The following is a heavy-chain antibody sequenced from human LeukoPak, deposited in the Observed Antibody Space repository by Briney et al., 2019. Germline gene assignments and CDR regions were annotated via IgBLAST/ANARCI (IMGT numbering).Heavy chain of an antibody. CDR2: IYTSGST. CDR3: ARADTAMVEDYYMDV. D-gene: IGHD5-18*01. Sequence: PSETLSLTCTVSGGSISSGSYYWSWIRQPGGKGLEWIGRIYTSGSTNYNPSLKSRVTISVDTSKNQFSLKLSSVTAADTAVYYCARADTAMVEDYYMDVWGKGTTVTVSS. J-gene: IGHJ6*03. V-gene: IGHV4-61*02. CDR1: GGSISSGSYY.